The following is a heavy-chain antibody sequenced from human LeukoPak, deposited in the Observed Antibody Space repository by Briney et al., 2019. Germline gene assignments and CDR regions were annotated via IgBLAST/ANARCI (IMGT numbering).Heavy chain of an antibody. CDR3: AAVCSGGSCYSNWFDP. CDR2: IVVGSGNT. CDR1: GFTITSSA. J-gene: IGHJ5*02. Sequence: SVKVSCKASGFTITSSAMQWVRQARGQRLEWIGWIVVGSGNTNYAQKFQERVTITRDMSTSTAYMELSSLRSEDTAVYYCAAVCSGGSCYSNWFDPWGQGTLVTVSS. D-gene: IGHD2-15*01. V-gene: IGHV1-58*02.